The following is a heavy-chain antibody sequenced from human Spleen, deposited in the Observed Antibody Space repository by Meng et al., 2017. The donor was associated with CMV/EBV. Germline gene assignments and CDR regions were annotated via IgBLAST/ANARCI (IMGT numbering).Heavy chain of an antibody. CDR1: GGSFSGYY. CDR2: IYHSGST. J-gene: IGHJ4*02. D-gene: IGHD2-2*01. Sequence: SETLSLTCAVYGGSFSGYYWGWIRQPPGKGLEWIGSIYHSGSTYYNPSLKSRVTISVDTSKNQFSLKLSSVTAADTAVYYCARDGNIVVVPAAIDYWGQGTLVTVSS. V-gene: IGHV4-38-2*02. CDR3: ARDGNIVVVPAAIDY.